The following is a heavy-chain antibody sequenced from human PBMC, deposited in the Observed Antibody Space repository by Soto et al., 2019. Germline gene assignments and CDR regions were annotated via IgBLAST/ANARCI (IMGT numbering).Heavy chain of an antibody. V-gene: IGHV2-5*02. CDR3: AHSLIPNWGSRGAFDY. Sequence: QITLKESGPTLVKPTQTLTLTCTFSGFSLSTSGVGVGWIRQPPGKALEWLALIYLDDDKRYSPSLKSRLTITKDTSKHQVVLTMTNMDPLDTATDYCAHSLIPNWGSRGAFDYWGQGTLVTVSS. CDR1: GFSLSTSGVG. D-gene: IGHD7-27*01. CDR2: IYLDDDK. J-gene: IGHJ4*02.